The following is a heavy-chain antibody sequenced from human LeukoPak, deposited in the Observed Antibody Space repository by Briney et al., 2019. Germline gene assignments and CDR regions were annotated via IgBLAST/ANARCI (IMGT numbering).Heavy chain of an antibody. CDR1: GFSFSNSW. D-gene: IGHD4-17*01. Sequence: PGGSLRLSCAASGFSFSNSWMHWVRQAPGKGLVCVSRISGDGSSTSYVDSVKGRFTVSRDNAKNTLYLQMNSLRAEDTAVYYCANEIRPNDYWGQGTQVTVSS. V-gene: IGHV3-74*01. J-gene: IGHJ4*02. CDR2: ISGDGSST. CDR3: ANEIRPNDY.